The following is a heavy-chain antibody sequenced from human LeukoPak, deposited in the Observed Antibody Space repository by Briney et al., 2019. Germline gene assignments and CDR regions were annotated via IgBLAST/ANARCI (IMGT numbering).Heavy chain of an antibody. D-gene: IGHD6-19*01. CDR1: GGSFSGYY. J-gene: IGHJ4*02. CDR3: ARGAMYSSKLDY. Sequence: SETLSLTCAVYGGSFSGYYWSWIRQPPGKGLEWIGEINHSGSTNYIPSLKSRVTISVDTSKNQFSLKLSSVTAADTAVYYCARGAMYSSKLDYWGQGTLVTVSS. V-gene: IGHV4-34*01. CDR2: INHSGST.